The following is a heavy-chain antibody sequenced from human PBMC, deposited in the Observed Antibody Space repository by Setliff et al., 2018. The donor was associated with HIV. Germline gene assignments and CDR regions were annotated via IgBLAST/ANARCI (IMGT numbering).Heavy chain of an antibody. CDR2: IDSDGSDT. J-gene: IGHJ4*02. CDR3: ARGPQYNFWGGYLGL. D-gene: IGHD3-3*01. CDR1: GFTFSSYA. V-gene: IGHV3-74*01. Sequence: PGGSLRLSCAAFGFTFSSYAMSWVRQAPGRGLVWVSRIDSDGSDTDYADSVRGRFTISRDNAKNTLYLQMTSLRAEDTAVYYCARGPQYNFWGGYLGLWGRGTLVTVSS.